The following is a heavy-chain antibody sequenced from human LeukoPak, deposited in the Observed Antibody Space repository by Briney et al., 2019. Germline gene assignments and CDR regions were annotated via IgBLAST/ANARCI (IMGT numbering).Heavy chain of an antibody. CDR3: ARLVPLGGGDCTGSNCHTVYYFDY. V-gene: IGHV4-30-2*03. D-gene: IGHD2-15*01. Sequence: SETLSLTCTVSGGSINSGGYYWSWIRQPPGKGLEWIGYIYHSGTTYYNPSLKSRVTISIDAAKNQFSLMLTSVTAADTAVYYCARLVPLGGGDCTGSNCHTVYYFDYWGQGTLVTVSS. J-gene: IGHJ4*02. CDR1: GGSINSGGYY. CDR2: IYHSGTT.